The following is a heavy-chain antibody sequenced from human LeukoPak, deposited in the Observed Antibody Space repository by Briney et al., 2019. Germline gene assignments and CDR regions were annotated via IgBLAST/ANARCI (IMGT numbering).Heavy chain of an antibody. CDR3: ARALTIWVDV. CDR2: INHSGST. Sequence: SETLSLTCAVYGGSFSGYYWSWIRQPPGKGPEWIGEINHSGSTNYNPSLKSRVTISVDTSKNQFSLKLSSVTAADTAVYYCARALTIWVDVWGQGTTVTVSS. D-gene: IGHD3-3*01. CDR1: GGSFSGYY. V-gene: IGHV4-34*01. J-gene: IGHJ6*02.